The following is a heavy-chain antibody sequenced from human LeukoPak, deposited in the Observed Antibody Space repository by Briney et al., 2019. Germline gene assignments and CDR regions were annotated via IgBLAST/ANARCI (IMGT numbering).Heavy chain of an antibody. V-gene: IGHV4-34*01. CDR3: ARDWNRYAY. CDR2: INHSGST. CDR1: GGSFSGYY. D-gene: IGHD1-1*01. Sequence: SETLSLTCAVYGGSFSGYYWSWIRQPPGKGLEWIGEINHSGSTNYNPSLKSRVTISVDTSKNQFSLKLSSVTAADTAVYYCARDWNRYAYWGQGTLVTVSS. J-gene: IGHJ4*02.